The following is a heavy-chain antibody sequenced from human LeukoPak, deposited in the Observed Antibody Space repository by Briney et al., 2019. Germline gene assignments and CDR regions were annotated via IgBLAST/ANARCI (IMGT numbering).Heavy chain of an antibody. J-gene: IGHJ6*03. V-gene: IGHV3-23*01. Sequence: GGSLRLSCAASGFTFSSYAMSCVRQAPGKGLEWVSAISGSGGSTYYADSVKGRFTISRDNSKNTLYLQMNSLRAEDTAVYYCAKGTLGYSYGTGADYYYMDVWGKGTTVTVSS. CDR2: ISGSGGST. CDR3: AKGTLGYSYGTGADYYYMDV. CDR1: GFTFSSYA. D-gene: IGHD5-18*01.